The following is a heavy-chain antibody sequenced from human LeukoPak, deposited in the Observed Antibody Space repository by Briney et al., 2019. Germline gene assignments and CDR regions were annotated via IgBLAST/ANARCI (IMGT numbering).Heavy chain of an antibody. J-gene: IGHJ4*02. Sequence: SETLSLTCTVSGGSISSYYWSWIRQPPGKGLEWIGYIYYNGYTNYIPSLKSRVTISVDTSKNQFFLKLTSVTAADTAIYYCARHGSRGPVPLEYWGQGTQVTVSS. CDR3: ARHGSRGPVPLEY. CDR1: GGSISSYY. CDR2: IYYNGYT. D-gene: IGHD1-26*01. V-gene: IGHV4-59*08.